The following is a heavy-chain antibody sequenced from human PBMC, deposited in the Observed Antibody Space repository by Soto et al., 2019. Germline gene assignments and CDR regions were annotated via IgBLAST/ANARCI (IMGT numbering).Heavy chain of an antibody. CDR2: IYHSGST. CDR3: ARTSLGYCSSTSCYTSPNYYYYGMDV. D-gene: IGHD2-2*02. CDR1: GGSISSSNW. Sequence: XGTLSLTCAVSGGSISSSNWWSCVRQPPGKGLEWIGEIYHSGSTNYNPSLRSRVTISVDKSKNQFSLKLSSVTAADTAVYYCARTSLGYCSSTSCYTSPNYYYYGMDVWGQGTTVTVSS. V-gene: IGHV4-4*02. J-gene: IGHJ6*02.